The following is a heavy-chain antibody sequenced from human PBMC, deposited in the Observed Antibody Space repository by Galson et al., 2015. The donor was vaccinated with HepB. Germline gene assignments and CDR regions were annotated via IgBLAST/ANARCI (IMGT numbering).Heavy chain of an antibody. D-gene: IGHD3-22*01. CDR1: GFTFSSYA. V-gene: IGHV3-30*04. CDR2: ISYDGSNK. J-gene: IGHJ4*02. CDR3: ARDMAPYDSSGYYYPPGY. Sequence: SLRLSCAASGFTFSSYAMHWVRQAPGKGLEWVAVISYDGSNKYYADSVKGRFTISRDNSKNTLYLQMNSLRAEDTAVYYCARDMAPYDSSGYYYPPGYWGQGTLVTVSS.